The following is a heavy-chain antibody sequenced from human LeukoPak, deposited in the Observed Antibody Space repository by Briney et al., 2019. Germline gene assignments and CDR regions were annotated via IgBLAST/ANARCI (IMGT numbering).Heavy chain of an antibody. Sequence: SGGSLGLSCAASGFTFSSYAMSWVRQAPGKGLEWVSTISASDGSTFYADSVKGRFTISRDNSKNTLYLQMNSLRAEDTAVYFCAKDLYGDYVGDYWGQGTLVTVSS. CDR3: AKDLYGDYVGDY. V-gene: IGHV3-23*01. J-gene: IGHJ4*02. CDR2: ISASDGST. CDR1: GFTFSSYA. D-gene: IGHD4-17*01.